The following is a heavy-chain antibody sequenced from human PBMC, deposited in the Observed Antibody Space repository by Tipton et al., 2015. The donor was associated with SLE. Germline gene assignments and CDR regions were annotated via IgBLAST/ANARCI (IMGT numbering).Heavy chain of an antibody. D-gene: IGHD3-3*01. CDR2: IHTSGST. Sequence: TLSLTFTFSFGSISSGSYHWSWVRQPAGKGLEWIGYIHTSGSTNYNPSLKSRVTISVDTSKNQFSLKLSSVTAADTAVYYCARDLWEFWSGYYGYWGQGTLVTVSS. CDR1: FGSISSGSYH. V-gene: IGHV4-61*09. J-gene: IGHJ4*02. CDR3: ARDLWEFWSGYYGY.